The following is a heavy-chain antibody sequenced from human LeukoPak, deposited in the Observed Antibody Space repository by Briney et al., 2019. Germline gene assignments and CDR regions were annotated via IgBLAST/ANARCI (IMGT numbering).Heavy chain of an antibody. D-gene: IGHD5-18*01. CDR3: ARDLGYSYGYFPIYYFDY. CDR1: GFAFGSYA. J-gene: IGHJ4*02. V-gene: IGHV3-21*01. CDR2: ISSSSSYI. Sequence: GGSLRLSCAASGFAFGSYAMSWVRQAPGKGLEWVSSISSSSSYIYYADSVKGRFTISRDNAKNSLYLQMNSLRAEDTAVYYCARDLGYSYGYFPIYYFDYWGQGTLVTVSS.